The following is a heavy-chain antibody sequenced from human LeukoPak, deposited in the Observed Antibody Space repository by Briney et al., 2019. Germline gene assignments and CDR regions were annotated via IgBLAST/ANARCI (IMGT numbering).Heavy chain of an antibody. CDR1: GYTFTNYA. J-gene: IGHJ4*02. D-gene: IGHD5-18*01. CDR2: ISAYNGNT. Sequence: ASVKVSCKASGYTFTNYAINWVRQAPGQGLEWMGWISAYNGNTKYAQKLQGRVTMTTDTSTSTAYMELRSLRSDDAAVYYCARGLKTGWLGYWGQGTLVTVSS. V-gene: IGHV1-18*01. CDR3: ARGLKTGWLGY.